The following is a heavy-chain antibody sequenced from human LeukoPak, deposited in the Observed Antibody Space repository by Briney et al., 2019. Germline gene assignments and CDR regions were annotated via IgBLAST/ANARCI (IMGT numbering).Heavy chain of an antibody. V-gene: IGHV3-23*01. D-gene: IGHD2-2*01. J-gene: IGHJ4*02. CDR2: ISNDADDR. CDR1: GFIFSTYA. CDR3: AKGALSTIFDY. Sequence: GGSLSLSCTASGFIFSTYAMSGVPRSPGKALEWVSYISNDADDRYYAASVKGRFAISRDNSMNTLYLQMNSLTAEDTAVYYCAKGALSTIFDYWGQGTLVTVSS.